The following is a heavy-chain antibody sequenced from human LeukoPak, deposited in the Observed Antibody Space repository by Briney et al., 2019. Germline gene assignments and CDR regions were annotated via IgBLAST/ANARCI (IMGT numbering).Heavy chain of an antibody. V-gene: IGHV1-46*01. CDR1: GYTFSNYY. J-gene: IGHJ4*02. Sequence: ASVKVSCKASGYTFSNYYIHWVRQAPGQGLEWMGIINPSGGSTTYAQKFQGRVTMTRDTSISTAYMELSRLRSDDTAVYYCARELFYTSGSKSNRVDYWGQGTLVTVSS. CDR2: INPSGGST. D-gene: IGHD1-26*01. CDR3: ARELFYTSGSKSNRVDY.